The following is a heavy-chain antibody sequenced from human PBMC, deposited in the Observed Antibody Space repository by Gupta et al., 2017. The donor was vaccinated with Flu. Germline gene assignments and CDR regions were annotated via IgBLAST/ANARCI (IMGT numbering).Heavy chain of an antibody. Sequence: EVQLVESGGDLVQPGGSLSLSCVVSGFTFRTYHMAWVRQAPGRGLEWVANISPDGSDSYYVDSVKGRFTISRDNAENSLFLQMTSLRAEDTAVYYCATEPRILSFWGQGTLVTVSS. CDR3: ATEPRILSF. CDR1: GFTFRTYH. J-gene: IGHJ4*02. V-gene: IGHV3-7*01. CDR2: ISPDGSDS.